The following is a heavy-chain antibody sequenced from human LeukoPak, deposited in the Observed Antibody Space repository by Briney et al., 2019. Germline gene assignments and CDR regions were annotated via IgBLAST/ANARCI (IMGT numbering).Heavy chain of an antibody. CDR2: TYSRSKLYN. Sequence: SQTLSLTCAISGDSFSSNSAAWNWLRQSPSRGLEWLGRTYSRSKLYNDYAVSVKSRITINPDTSKNQFSLQLNSVTPEDTAVYYCARGTSSGWYYSFDYWGQGTLVTVSS. V-gene: IGHV6-1*01. D-gene: IGHD6-19*01. CDR1: GDSFSSNSAA. J-gene: IGHJ4*02. CDR3: ARGTSSGWYYSFDY.